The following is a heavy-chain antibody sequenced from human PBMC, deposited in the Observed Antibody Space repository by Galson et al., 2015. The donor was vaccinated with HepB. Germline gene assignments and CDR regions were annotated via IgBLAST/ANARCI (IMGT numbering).Heavy chain of an antibody. V-gene: IGHV5-10-1*01. J-gene: IGHJ5*02. D-gene: IGHD6-6*01. CDR3: ARGQGWVGYSSSSLHWFDP. Sequence: QSGAEVKKPGESLRISCKGSGYSFTSYWISWVRQMPGKGLEWMGRIDPSDSYTNYSPSFQGHVTISADKSISTAYLRWSSLKASDTAMYYCARGQGWVGYSSSSLHWFDPWGQGTLVTVSS. CDR2: IDPSDSYT. CDR1: GYSFTSYW.